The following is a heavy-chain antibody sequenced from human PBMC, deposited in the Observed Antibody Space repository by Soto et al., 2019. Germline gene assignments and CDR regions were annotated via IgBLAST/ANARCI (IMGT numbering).Heavy chain of an antibody. CDR3: ARCANSEIAARHYWYCDL. CDR1: GYTFTSYA. D-gene: IGHD6-6*01. V-gene: IGHV1-3*01. J-gene: IGHJ2*01. CDR2: INAGNGNT. Sequence: QVQLVQSGAEVKKPGASVKVSCKASGYTFTSYAMHWVRQAPGQRLEWMGWINAGNGNTKYSQKFQGRVTITRDTSASTAYMELSSLRSEDTAVYYCARCANSEIAARHYWYCDLWGRGTLVTVSS.